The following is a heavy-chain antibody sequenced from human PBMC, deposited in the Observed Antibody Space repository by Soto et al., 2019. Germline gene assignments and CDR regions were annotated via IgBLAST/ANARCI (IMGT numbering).Heavy chain of an antibody. D-gene: IGHD3-22*01. CDR1: GFNFDDSA. CDR2: ITWNSGHI. CDR3: AKGRSSMIVVVMDY. Sequence: PWGSMRLSCVASGFNFDDSAMNWVRQVPGKGLEWVSGITWNSGHILYADSVKGRFTISRDNAKKSLYLELNSLRPEDTALYYCAKGRSSMIVVVMDYWGQGTPVTVSS. J-gene: IGHJ4*02. V-gene: IGHV3-9*01.